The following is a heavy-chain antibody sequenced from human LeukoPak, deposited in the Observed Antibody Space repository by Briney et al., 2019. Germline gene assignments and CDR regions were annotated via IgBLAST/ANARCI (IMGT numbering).Heavy chain of an antibody. V-gene: IGHV3-30*02. Sequence: PGGSLRLSCAASGFTFSSYGMHWVRQAPGKGLEWVAFIRYDGSNKYYADSVKGRFTISRDNSKNTLYLQMNSLRAEDTAVYYCAKKRHYYDSSGYSLDYWGQGTLVTVSS. D-gene: IGHD3-22*01. J-gene: IGHJ4*02. CDR3: AKKRHYYDSSGYSLDY. CDR1: GFTFSSYG. CDR2: IRYDGSNK.